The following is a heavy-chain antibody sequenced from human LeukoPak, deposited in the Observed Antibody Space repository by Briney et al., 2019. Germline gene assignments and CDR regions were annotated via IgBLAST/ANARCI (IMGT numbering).Heavy chain of an antibody. CDR3: AKGSAVAGYYFDY. J-gene: IGHJ4*02. CDR2: ISGSGGTT. CDR1: GFTFSSYS. V-gene: IGHV3-23*01. D-gene: IGHD6-19*01. Sequence: GGSLRLSCAASGFTFSSYSMNWVRQAPGKGLEWVSAISGSGGTTYYADSVKGRFTISRDNSKNTLYLQMNSLRAEDTAVYYCAKGSAVAGYYFDYWGQGTLVTVSS.